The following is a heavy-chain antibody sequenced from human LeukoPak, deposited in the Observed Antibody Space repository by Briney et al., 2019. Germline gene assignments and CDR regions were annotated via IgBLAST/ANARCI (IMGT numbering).Heavy chain of an antibody. D-gene: IGHD5-18*01. V-gene: IGHV4-59*01. Sequence: SETLSLTCTVSGGSISSYYRSWIRQPPGKGLGWIGNVHYSGTANYIPSLESRAAIFVATSKNQFSLNLTSVVAADTAIYYCARVDWGYSSFDYWGQGTPVTVSS. CDR2: VHYSGTA. CDR3: ARVDWGYSSFDY. CDR1: GGSISSYY. J-gene: IGHJ4*02.